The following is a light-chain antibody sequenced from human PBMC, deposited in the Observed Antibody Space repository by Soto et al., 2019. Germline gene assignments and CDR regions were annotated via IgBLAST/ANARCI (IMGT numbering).Light chain of an antibody. V-gene: IGLV2-11*01. Sequence: QSALTQPRSVSGSPGQSVTISCTGTSSDVGAYDFVSWHQHPPGKAPKVIMYDVNKRPSVVPDRFSGSKSGNTASLTMSGLQAEDEADYYCSSSAAPYTDVFGTGTKVTV. J-gene: IGLJ1*01. CDR3: SSSAAPYTDV. CDR1: SSDVGAYDF. CDR2: DVN.